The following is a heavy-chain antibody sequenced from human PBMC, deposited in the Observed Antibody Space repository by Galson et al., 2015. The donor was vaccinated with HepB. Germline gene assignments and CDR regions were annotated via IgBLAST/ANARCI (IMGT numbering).Heavy chain of an antibody. V-gene: IGHV3-21*01. CDR2: ISSSSSYI. Sequence: SLRLSCAASGFTFSSYSMNWVRQAPGKGLEWVSSISSSSSYIYYADSVKGRFTISRDNAKNSLYLQMNSLRAEDTAVYYCARGSGYDPNIGYYYYGMDVWGQGTTVTVSS. CDR3: ARGSGYDPNIGYYYYGMDV. D-gene: IGHD5-12*01. J-gene: IGHJ6*02. CDR1: GFTFSSYS.